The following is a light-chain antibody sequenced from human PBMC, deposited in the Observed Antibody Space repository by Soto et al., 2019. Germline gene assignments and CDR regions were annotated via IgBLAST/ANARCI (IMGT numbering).Light chain of an antibody. Sequence: LTQPHSVSESPGKTVTISCTRSSGSIASNYVQWYQQRPGSAPTTVIYEDNQRPSGVPDRFSGSIDSSSNSASLTISGLKSEDEADYDCQSYDSSNVVFGGGTKLTGL. V-gene: IGLV6-57*04. CDR1: SGSIASNY. CDR3: QSYDSSNVV. J-gene: IGLJ2*01. CDR2: EDN.